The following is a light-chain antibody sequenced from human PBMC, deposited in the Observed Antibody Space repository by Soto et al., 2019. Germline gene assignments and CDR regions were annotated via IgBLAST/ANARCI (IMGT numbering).Light chain of an antibody. CDR1: QDISNY. V-gene: IGKV1-33*01. CDR3: QQLHTYPLT. Sequence: DIQMTQSPSSLSASVGDRVTITCQASQDISNYLNWYQQKPGKAPKLLIYDASNLETGVPSRFSGSGSGTDFTLTISSLQPEDFATYYCQQLHTYPLTFGGGTKVDIK. J-gene: IGKJ4*01. CDR2: DAS.